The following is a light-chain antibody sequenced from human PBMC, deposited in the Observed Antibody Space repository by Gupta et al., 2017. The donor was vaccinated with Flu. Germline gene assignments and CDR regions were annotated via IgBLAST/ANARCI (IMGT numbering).Light chain of an antibody. J-gene: IGKJ2*01. CDR2: WAS. CDR3: QQNDSTPFT. Sequence: DIVMTQSPDSLAFSLGERTTINCKSRQSVLYSSNNKNYLACYQQKPGQPPKLLIYWASTRESGVPDRFSGRGSGTDFTLTISSLQAEDVAVYYCQQNDSTPFTFGQGTKLEIK. CDR1: QSVLYSSNNKNY. V-gene: IGKV4-1*01.